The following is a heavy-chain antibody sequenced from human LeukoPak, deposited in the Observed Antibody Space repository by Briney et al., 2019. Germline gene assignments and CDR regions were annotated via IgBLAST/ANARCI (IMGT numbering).Heavy chain of an antibody. CDR2: IKSKTDGGTT. CDR3: TTRWGYSGSYFDY. D-gene: IGHD6-13*01. J-gene: IGHJ4*02. Sequence: PGGSLRLSCAASGFTFSNAWMSWVRQAPGKGLEWVGRIKSKTDGGTTDYAAPVKGRFTISRDDSKNTLYLQMNSLKTEDTAVYYCTTRWGYSGSYFDYWGQGTLVTVSS. CDR1: GFTFSNAW. V-gene: IGHV3-15*01.